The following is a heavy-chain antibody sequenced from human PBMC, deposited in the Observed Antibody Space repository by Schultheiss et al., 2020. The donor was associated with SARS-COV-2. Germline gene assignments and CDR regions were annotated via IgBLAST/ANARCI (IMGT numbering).Heavy chain of an antibody. CDR2: INSDGSST. Sequence: GGSLRLSCAASGFTFDDYAMHWVRQAPGKGLVWVSRINSDGSSTSYADSVKGRFTISRDNAKNTLYLQMNSLRAEDTAVYYCASSYWYAAFDIWGQGTMVTVSS. V-gene: IGHV3-74*01. CDR3: ASSYWYAAFDI. J-gene: IGHJ3*02. D-gene: IGHD2-8*02. CDR1: GFTFDDYA.